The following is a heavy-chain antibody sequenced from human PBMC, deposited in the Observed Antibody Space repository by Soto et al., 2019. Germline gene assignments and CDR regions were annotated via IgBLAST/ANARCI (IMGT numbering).Heavy chain of an antibody. J-gene: IGHJ4*02. CDR3: AREVGYGDFSAALLD. CDR2: IITLFGTS. CDR1: GGTFSSHS. Sequence: VQLMQSGAEVKKPGSSVKVSCKASGGTFSSHSINWVRQAPGQGLEWMGGIITLFGTSNYAQNLQGRVTITADQSTSTAYMELNSLTSDDTAVYYCAREVGYGDFSAALLDWGQGTLVTVSS. D-gene: IGHD2-21*02. V-gene: IGHV1-69*01.